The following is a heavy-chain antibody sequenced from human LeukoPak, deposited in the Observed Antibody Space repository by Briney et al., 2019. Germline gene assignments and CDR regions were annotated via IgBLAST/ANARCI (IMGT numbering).Heavy chain of an antibody. CDR3: ARFHRGWYFDY. D-gene: IGHD2-15*01. CDR1: RFTASSNS. Sequence: GGCLSLSRVASRFTASSNSMNWVREAPGQGLERFPLLFSGRTSPYADSVKGRSTISRDNSKITLYLQMTPLRAEDTPVYYCARFHRGWYFDYSGQGTLVTVSS. V-gene: IGHV3-53*01. J-gene: IGHJ4*02. CDR2: LFSGRTS.